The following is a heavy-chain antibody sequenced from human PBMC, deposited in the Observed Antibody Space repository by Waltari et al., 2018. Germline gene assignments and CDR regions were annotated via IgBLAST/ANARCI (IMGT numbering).Heavy chain of an antibody. D-gene: IGHD1-7*01. V-gene: IGHV4-39*07. J-gene: IGHJ4*02. Sequence: QLQLQESGPGLVKPSETLSLTCTVSGGSISSSSYYWGWIRQPPGKGLEWIGSIYYSGGTTNNPSLKGRVTIQLATSKTRFSRKLGSGPAAERAVISGAEGKGPPGLTGTWCPYFDSGGQGTRLTVSS. CDR2: IYYSGGT. CDR1: GGSISSSSYY. CDR3: AEGKGPPGLTGTWCPYFDS.